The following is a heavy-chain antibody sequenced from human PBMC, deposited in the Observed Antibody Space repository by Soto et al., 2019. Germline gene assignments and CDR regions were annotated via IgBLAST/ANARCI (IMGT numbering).Heavy chain of an antibody. Sequence: EVQLVESGGGLVQPGGALRLSCAASGFTVSNNYISWVRQAPGKGLEWVSVIHSGGNTYYADSVKGRFTISRDNSKNIIYLEVNRRRVGDTAVYYCARGGGGPPGGRWGQGTLVNVSA. CDR2: IHSGGNT. CDR1: GFTVSNNY. J-gene: IGHJ4*02. D-gene: IGHD3-16*01. V-gene: IGHV3-66*01. CDR3: ARGGGGPPGGR.